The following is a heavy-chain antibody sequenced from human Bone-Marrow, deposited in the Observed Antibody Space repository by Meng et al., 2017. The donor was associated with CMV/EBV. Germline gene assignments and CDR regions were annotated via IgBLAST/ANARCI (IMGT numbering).Heavy chain of an antibody. J-gene: IGHJ4*02. CDR2: IHYSGST. Sequence: SETLSLTCTVSGNSISSSIYYWGWIRQPPGKGLEWIGTIHYSGSTYHNPSLKSRVTISVDTSKNQFSLKLSSVTAADTAVYYCARGRYCGGDCLDYWGQGTLVTVSS. V-gene: IGHV4-39*01. D-gene: IGHD2-21*01. CDR1: GNSISSSIYY. CDR3: ARGRYCGGDCLDY.